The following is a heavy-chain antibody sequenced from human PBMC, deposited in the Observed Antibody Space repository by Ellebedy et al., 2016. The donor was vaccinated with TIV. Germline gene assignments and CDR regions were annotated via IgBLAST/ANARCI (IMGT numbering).Heavy chain of an antibody. CDR1: GGSISSSSYY. D-gene: IGHD5-18*01. CDR3: ARRKERGYSYGLADY. V-gene: IGHV4-39*01. Sequence: MPSETLSLTCTVSGGSISSSSYYWGWIRQPPGKGLEWIGSIYYSGSTYYNPSLKSRVTISVDTSKNQFSLKLSSVTAADTAVYYCARRKERGYSYGLADYWGQGTLVTVSS. J-gene: IGHJ4*02. CDR2: IYYSGST.